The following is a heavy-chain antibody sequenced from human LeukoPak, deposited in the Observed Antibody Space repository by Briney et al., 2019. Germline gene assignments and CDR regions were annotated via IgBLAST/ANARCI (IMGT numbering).Heavy chain of an antibody. Sequence: ASVKVSCKASGYTFTSYDINWVRQATGQGLEWMGWMNPNSGNTGYAQKFQGRVTITTDESTSTAYMELSSLRSEDTAVYYCATPGEGGSYPYYFDYWGQGTLVTVSS. CDR3: ATPGEGGSYPYYFDY. J-gene: IGHJ4*02. CDR2: MNPNSGNT. D-gene: IGHD1-26*01. V-gene: IGHV1-8*01. CDR1: GYTFTSYD.